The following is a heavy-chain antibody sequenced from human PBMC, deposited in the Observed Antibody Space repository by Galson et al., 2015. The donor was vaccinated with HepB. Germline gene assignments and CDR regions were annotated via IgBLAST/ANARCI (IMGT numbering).Heavy chain of an antibody. J-gene: IGHJ4*02. CDR2: ISYDGSNK. Sequence: SLRLSCAASGFTFSSYAMHWVRQAPGKGLEWVAVISYDGSNKYYADSVKGRFTTSRDNSKNTLYLQMNSLRAEDTAVYYCARDYMVRGVLDYWGQGTLVTVSS. V-gene: IGHV3-30-3*01. D-gene: IGHD3-10*01. CDR1: GFTFSSYA. CDR3: ARDYMVRGVLDY.